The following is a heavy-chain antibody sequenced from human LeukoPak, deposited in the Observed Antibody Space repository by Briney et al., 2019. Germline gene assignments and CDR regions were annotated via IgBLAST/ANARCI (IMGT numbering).Heavy chain of an antibody. Sequence: ASVKVSCKASGYTFTSYGISWVRQAPGQGLEWMGWISAYNGNTNYAQKLQGRVTMTTDTSTSTAYMELSSLRSEDTAVYYCARESIAARAGRLFDYWGQGTLVTVSS. CDR2: ISAYNGNT. CDR3: ARESIAARAGRLFDY. CDR1: GYTFTSYG. J-gene: IGHJ4*02. D-gene: IGHD6-6*01. V-gene: IGHV1-18*01.